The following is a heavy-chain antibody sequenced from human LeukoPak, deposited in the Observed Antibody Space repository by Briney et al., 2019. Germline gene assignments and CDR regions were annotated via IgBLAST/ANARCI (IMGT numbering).Heavy chain of an antibody. D-gene: IGHD5-18*01. CDR1: GGSFSGYY. Sequence: SETLSLTCAAYGGSFSGYYWSWIRQPPGKGLEWIGEINHSGSTNYNPSLKSRVTISVDTSKNQFSLKLSSVTAADTAVYYCARGPTPGCSYGTTWGQGTLVTVSS. J-gene: IGHJ5*02. V-gene: IGHV4-34*01. CDR3: ARGPTPGCSYGTT. CDR2: INHSGST.